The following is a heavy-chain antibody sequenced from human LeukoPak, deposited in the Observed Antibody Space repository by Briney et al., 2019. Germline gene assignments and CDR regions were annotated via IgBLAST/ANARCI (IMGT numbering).Heavy chain of an antibody. J-gene: IGHJ4*02. CDR1: GFTFSSYG. D-gene: IGHD5-12*01. Sequence: PGGFLRLSCAASGFTFSSYGMHWVRQAPGKGLEWVAVIWYDGSNKYYADSVKGRFTISRDNSKNTLYLQMNSLRAEDTAVYYCARELATPNIYYFDYWGQGTLVTVSS. V-gene: IGHV3-33*01. CDR3: ARELATPNIYYFDY. CDR2: IWYDGSNK.